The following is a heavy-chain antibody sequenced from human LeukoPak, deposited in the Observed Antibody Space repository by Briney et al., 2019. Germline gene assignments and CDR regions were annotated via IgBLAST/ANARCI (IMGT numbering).Heavy chain of an antibody. J-gene: IGHJ6*02. CDR3: ARGDSYYYYGMDV. CDR1: GYTFTGYY. CDR2: INPNSGGT. Sequence: ASVKVSCKASGYTFTGYYMHWVRQAPGQGLEWMGWINPNSGGTNYAQKFRGRVTMTRDTSISTAYMELSRLRSDDTAVYYCARGDSYYYYGMDVWGQGTTVTVSS. V-gene: IGHV1-2*02.